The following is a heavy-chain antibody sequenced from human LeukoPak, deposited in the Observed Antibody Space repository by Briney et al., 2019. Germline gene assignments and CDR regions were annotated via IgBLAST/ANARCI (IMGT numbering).Heavy chain of an antibody. V-gene: IGHV3-7*01. J-gene: IGHJ4*02. CDR2: IKHDGSEK. CDR3: ARNRRCCGEDY. CDR1: GFPFSYW. D-gene: IGHD2-21*01. Sequence: GGSLRLSCAASGFPFSYWMTWVRQAPGKGLEWVANIKHDGSEKNYVDSVKGRLTISRDNAKNSLYLQMNNLRAEDTAVYYCARNRRCCGEDYWGQGTQVTVSS.